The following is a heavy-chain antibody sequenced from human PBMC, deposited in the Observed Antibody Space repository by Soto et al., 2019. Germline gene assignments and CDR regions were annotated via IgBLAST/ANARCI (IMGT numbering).Heavy chain of an antibody. V-gene: IGHV3-9*01. CDR2: ISWNSDTI. J-gene: IGHJ4*02. CDR1: GFTFDDYA. Sequence: GGSLRLSCGASGFTFDDYAMHWVRQAPGKGLEWVSGISWNSDTIGYADSVKGRFTISRDNAKKSLSLQMNSLRAEDTALYYCAKAIPPGSYYSAIDYWGQGTLVTVSS. CDR3: AKAIPPGSYYSAIDY. D-gene: IGHD1-26*01.